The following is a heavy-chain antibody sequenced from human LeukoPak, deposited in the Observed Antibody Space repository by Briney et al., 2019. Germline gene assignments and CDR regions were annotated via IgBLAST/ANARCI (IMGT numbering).Heavy chain of an antibody. D-gene: IGHD6-25*01. Sequence: ASVKVSCKASGYNFRDYYIHWVRHAPGRGLEWMGWINPHSGGTRYAPKFQGRVTMSRDTSINTAYMELRRMRSDDTAVFYCARVDRLYERTYPAGYDIWGQGTRVTVSS. CDR1: GYNFRDYY. CDR3: ARVDRLYERTYPAGYDI. CDR2: INPHSGGT. J-gene: IGHJ3*02. V-gene: IGHV1-2*02.